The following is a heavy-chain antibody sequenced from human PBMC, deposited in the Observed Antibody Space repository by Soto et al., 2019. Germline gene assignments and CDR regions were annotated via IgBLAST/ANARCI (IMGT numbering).Heavy chain of an antibody. Sequence: QVQLQESGPGLVKPSETLSLTCTVSGGSISSYYWSWIRQPPGKGLEWIGYIYYSGSTNYNPSLRTRVPRSVDTSKDQFSGKLSPVTAADTAVDYCAGRRGRLFDYWGQGTLVTVSS. CDR2: IYYSGST. V-gene: IGHV4-59*08. J-gene: IGHJ4*02. CDR1: GGSISSYY. CDR3: AGRRGRLFDY.